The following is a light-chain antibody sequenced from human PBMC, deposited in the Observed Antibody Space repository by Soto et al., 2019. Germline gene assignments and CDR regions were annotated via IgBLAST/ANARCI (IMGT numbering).Light chain of an antibody. V-gene: IGLV2-14*01. CDR3: SSYTNISTLV. J-gene: IGLJ2*01. CDR1: SSDVGGYNI. Sequence: QSALTQPASVSGSPIQSITISCTGTSSDVGGYNIVSWYQHHPGKAPRLMISEVSNRPSGVSNRFSGSKSGNTASLTISGLQAEDEADYYCSSYTNISTLVFGGGTKLTVL. CDR2: EVS.